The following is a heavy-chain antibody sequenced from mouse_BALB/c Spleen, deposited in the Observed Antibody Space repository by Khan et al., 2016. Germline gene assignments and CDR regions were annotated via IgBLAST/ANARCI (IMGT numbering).Heavy chain of an antibody. J-gene: IGHJ2*01. Sequence: EVELVESGGGLVQPGGSLKLSCAASGFTFSSYGMSWVRQTPDKRLELVATINSNGGSTYYPDSMKGRFTISRDNAKHNLYLQMSSLKAADTARYYCAVMARTINWGQGTTLTVSS. CDR2: INSNGGST. CDR1: GFTFSSYG. V-gene: IGHV5-6-3*01. CDR3: AVMARTIN.